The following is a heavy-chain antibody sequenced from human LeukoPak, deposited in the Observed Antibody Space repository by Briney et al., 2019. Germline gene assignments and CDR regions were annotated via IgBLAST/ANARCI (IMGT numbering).Heavy chain of an antibody. CDR2: ISSSSSYI. D-gene: IGHD6-19*01. Sequence: PGGSLRLSCAASGFTFSSYTMNWGRQAPGKGLEWVSSISSSSSYIYYADSVKGRFTISRDNAKNSQYLQMNSLRAEDTAVYYCAREREAVAGLLYYYCYMDVWGKGTTVTVSS. V-gene: IGHV3-21*01. CDR3: AREREAVAGLLYYYCYMDV. CDR1: GFTFSSYT. J-gene: IGHJ6*03.